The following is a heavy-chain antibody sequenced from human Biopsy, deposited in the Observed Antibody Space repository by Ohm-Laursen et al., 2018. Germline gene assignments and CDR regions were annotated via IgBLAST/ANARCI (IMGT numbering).Heavy chain of an antibody. CDR3: GNEVYGRDY. V-gene: IGHV4-34*08. CDR2: INQSGIT. Sequence: SETLSLTCAVFGRTFSDYRWTWIRQPPGKGLEWIGQINQSGITNNNPSLKSRVTISADASKYEFSLRLTSVTAADTAVYFCGNEVYGRDYWGLGARVTVSS. J-gene: IGHJ4*02. D-gene: IGHD4-17*01. CDR1: GRTFSDYR.